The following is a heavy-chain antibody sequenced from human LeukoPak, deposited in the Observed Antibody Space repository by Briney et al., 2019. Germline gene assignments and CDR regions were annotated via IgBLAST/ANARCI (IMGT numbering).Heavy chain of an antibody. V-gene: IGHV4-34*01. J-gene: IGHJ4*02. D-gene: IGHD6-13*01. CDR3: ARVGGIAAAGIDY. Sequence: SWVRQAPGKGLEWIGEINHSGSTNYNPSLKSRVTISVDTSKNQFSLKLSSVTAADTAVYYCARVGGIAAAGIDYWGQGTLVTVSS. CDR2: INHSGST.